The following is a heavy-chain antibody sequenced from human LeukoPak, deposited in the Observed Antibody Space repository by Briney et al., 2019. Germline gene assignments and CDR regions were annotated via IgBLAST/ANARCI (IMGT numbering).Heavy chain of an antibody. J-gene: IGHJ4*02. Sequence: SGTLSLTCAVYGGSFSGYYWSWIRRPPGKGLEWIGEINHSGSTNYNPSLKSRVTISVDTSKNQFSLKLSSVTAADTAVYYCARRGSGWYRLSFFDYWGQGTLVTVSS. CDR3: ARRGSGWYRLSFFDY. CDR1: GGSFSGYY. CDR2: INHSGST. V-gene: IGHV4-34*01. D-gene: IGHD6-19*01.